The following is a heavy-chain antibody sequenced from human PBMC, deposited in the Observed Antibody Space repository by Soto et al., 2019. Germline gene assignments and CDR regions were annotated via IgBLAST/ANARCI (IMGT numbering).Heavy chain of an antibody. J-gene: IGHJ6*02. Sequence: LRLSCAASGFTFSSYAMHWVRQAPGKGLEWVAVISYDGSNKYYADSVKGRFTISRDNSKNTLYLQMNSLRAEDTAVYYCARAGGSGSYYNYYYYGMDVWGQGTTVTVSS. D-gene: IGHD3-10*01. CDR2: ISYDGSNK. CDR3: ARAGGSGSYYNYYYYGMDV. V-gene: IGHV3-30-3*01. CDR1: GFTFSSYA.